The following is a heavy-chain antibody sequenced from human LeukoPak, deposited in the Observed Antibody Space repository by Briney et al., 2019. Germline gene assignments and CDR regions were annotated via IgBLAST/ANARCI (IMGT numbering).Heavy chain of an antibody. CDR1: GFTFSSYA. Sequence: GGPLRLSCVFSGFTFSSYAMSGVREAPGKGLVWVSSISSSSSYIYYADSVKGRFTISRDNAKNSLYLQMNSLRAEDTAVYYCARGEYSSSWYPPPWFDPWGQGTLVTVSS. CDR2: ISSSSSYI. J-gene: IGHJ5*01. V-gene: IGHV3-21*01. D-gene: IGHD6-13*01. CDR3: ARGEYSSSWYPPPWFDP.